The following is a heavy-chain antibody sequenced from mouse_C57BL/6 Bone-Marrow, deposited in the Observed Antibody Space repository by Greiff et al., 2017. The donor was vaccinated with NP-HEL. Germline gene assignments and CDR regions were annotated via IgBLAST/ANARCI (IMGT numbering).Heavy chain of an antibody. CDR1: GFSLTSYG. V-gene: IGHV2-6-1*01. CDR3: ARHRIYYDYDNYAMDY. D-gene: IGHD2-4*01. J-gene: IGHJ4*01. CDR2: IWSDGST. Sequence: VMLVESGPGLVAPSQSLSITCTVSGFSLTSYGVHWVRQPPGKGLEWLVVIWSDGSTTYNSALKSRLSISKDNSKSQVFLKMNSLQTDDTAMYYCARHRIYYDYDNYAMDYWGQGTSVTVSS.